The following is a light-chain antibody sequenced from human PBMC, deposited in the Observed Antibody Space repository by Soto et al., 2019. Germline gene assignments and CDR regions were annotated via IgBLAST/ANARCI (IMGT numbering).Light chain of an antibody. CDR3: QQRSNWPPFT. J-gene: IGKJ3*01. CDR1: QSISRY. CDR2: DVS. Sequence: EVVLTQSPATLSLSPGERATLSCRASQSISRYLAWYQQKPGQAPRLLIYDVSNRAPGIPARFSGSGSGTDFTLTISSLEPEDFAVYYCQQRSNWPPFTFGPGTKVDI. V-gene: IGKV3-11*01.